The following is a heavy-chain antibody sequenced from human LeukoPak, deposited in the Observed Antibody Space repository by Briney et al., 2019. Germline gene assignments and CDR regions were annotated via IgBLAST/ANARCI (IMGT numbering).Heavy chain of an antibody. CDR1: GDSITSGDYY. CDR2: IWFSGNA. CDR3: ARYCTGAICYSGAFDI. V-gene: IGHV4-30-4*01. Sequence: PSETLSLTCTVSGDSITSGDYYWSWIRQSPGEGLEWIGYIWFSGNAYYNPSLKSRVTISVDTSKTRFSLKLTSVTAADTAVYYCARYCTGAICYSGAFDIWGRGTMVTVSS. J-gene: IGHJ3*02. D-gene: IGHD2-15*01.